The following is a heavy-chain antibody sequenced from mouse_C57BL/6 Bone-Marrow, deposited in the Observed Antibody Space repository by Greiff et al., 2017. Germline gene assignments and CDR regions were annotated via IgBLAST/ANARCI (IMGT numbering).Heavy chain of an antibody. V-gene: IGHV1-18*01. J-gene: IGHJ2*01. CDR3: SSFDGNYFDF. D-gene: IGHD2-3*01. CDR2: INPNHGGT. Sequence: EVQLQQSGPELVKPGASVKIPCKASGYTFTDYNMDWVKQSHGKSLEWIGDINPNHGGTIYNQKFKGKATLTVDKSSSTAYMELRSLTSEDTAVYYCSSFDGNYFDFWGQGTPLTVAS. CDR1: GYTFTDYN.